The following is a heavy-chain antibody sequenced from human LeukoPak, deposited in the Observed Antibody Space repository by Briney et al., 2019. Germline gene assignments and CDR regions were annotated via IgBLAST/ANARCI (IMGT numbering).Heavy chain of an antibody. CDR1: GFTFSSYS. CDR2: ISSSSSTI. Sequence: PGGSLRLSCAASGFTFSSYSMNWVRPAPGKGLEWVSYISSSSSTIYYADSVKGRFTISRDNAKNSLYLQMNSLRAEDTAVYYCARVHHDYVWGSYRRFDYWGQGTLVTVSS. CDR3: ARVHHDYVWGSYRRFDY. J-gene: IGHJ4*02. V-gene: IGHV3-48*01. D-gene: IGHD3-16*02.